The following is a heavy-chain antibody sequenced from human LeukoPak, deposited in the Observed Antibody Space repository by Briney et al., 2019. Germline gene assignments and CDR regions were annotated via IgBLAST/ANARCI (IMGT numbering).Heavy chain of an antibody. CDR2: INHSGST. CDR3: ARVFYARSPYDYGDYYFDY. J-gene: IGHJ4*02. D-gene: IGHD4-17*01. V-gene: IGHV4-34*01. Sequence: SETLSLTCAVYGGSFSGYHWSWIRQPPGKGLEWIGEINHSGSTNYNPSLKSRVTISVDTSKNQFSLKLSSVTAADTAVYYCARVFYARSPYDYGDYYFDYWGQGTLVTVSS. CDR1: GGSFSGYH.